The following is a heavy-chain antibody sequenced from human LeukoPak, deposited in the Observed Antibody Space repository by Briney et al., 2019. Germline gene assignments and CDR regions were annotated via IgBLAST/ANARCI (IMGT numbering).Heavy chain of an antibody. J-gene: IGHJ5*02. CDR2: INHSGST. D-gene: IGHD6-19*01. V-gene: IGHV4-4*02. CDR3: ASRTDFRIAVAGIAGNWFDP. CDR1: GGSISSSNW. Sequence: PSGTLSLTCAVSGGSISSSNWWSWVRQPPGKGLEWIGEINHSGSTNYNPSLKSRVTISVDTSRNQFSLKLSSVTAADTAVYYCASRTDFRIAVAGIAGNWFDPWGQGTLVTVSS.